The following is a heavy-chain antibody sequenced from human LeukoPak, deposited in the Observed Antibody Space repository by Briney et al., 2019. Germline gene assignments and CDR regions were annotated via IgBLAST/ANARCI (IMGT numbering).Heavy chain of an antibody. Sequence: GGSLRLSCAASGFPFSSYAMHWVRQAPGKGLEYVSAVCSNAACAYYADSVRGRFTISRDNSKNTVYLQMGNLRVEDTAVYYCARGTSSGYFQLYFDYWGQGTLVTVSS. V-gene: IGHV3-64*02. CDR1: GFPFSSYA. CDR2: VCSNAACA. D-gene: IGHD3-22*01. CDR3: ARGTSSGYFQLYFDY. J-gene: IGHJ4*02.